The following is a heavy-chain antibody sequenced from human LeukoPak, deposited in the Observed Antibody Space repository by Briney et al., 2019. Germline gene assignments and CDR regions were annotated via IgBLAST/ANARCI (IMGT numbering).Heavy chain of an antibody. J-gene: IGHJ4*02. Sequence: GASVKVSCKASGYTFTSYDINWVRQATGQGLEWMGWMNPNSGNTGYAQKFQGRVTMTRNTSISTAYMELSSLRSEDTAVYYCARGGKWGIGYYDSSGYYYWGQGTLVTVSS. D-gene: IGHD3-22*01. CDR3: ARGGKWGIGYYDSSGYYY. CDR2: MNPNSGNT. V-gene: IGHV1-8*01. CDR1: GYTFTSYD.